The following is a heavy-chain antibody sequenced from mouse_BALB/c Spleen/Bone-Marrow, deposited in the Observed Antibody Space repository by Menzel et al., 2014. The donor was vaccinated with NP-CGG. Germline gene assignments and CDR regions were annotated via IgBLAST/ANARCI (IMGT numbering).Heavy chain of an antibody. D-gene: IGHD1-2*01. V-gene: IGHV2-9*02. Sequence: VKVEESGPGLVAPSQSLSITCTVSGFSLTSYGVHWVRQPPGKGLEWLGVIWAGGSTNYNSALMSRLSTSKDNSKSQVFLKMNSLQTDDTAMYYCARGPFITTVHYYAMDYWGQGTSVTVSS. CDR1: GFSLTSYG. CDR3: ARGPFITTVHYYAMDY. CDR2: IWAGGST. J-gene: IGHJ4*01.